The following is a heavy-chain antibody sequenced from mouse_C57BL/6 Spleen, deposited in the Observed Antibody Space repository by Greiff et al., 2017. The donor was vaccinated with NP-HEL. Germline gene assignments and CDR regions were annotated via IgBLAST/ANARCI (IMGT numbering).Heavy chain of an antibody. CDR3: SQLGPYYFGD. J-gene: IGHJ2*01. CDR1: GFTFSNYW. D-gene: IGHD4-1*02. CDR2: IRLKSDNYAT. Sequence: EVMLVESGGGLVQPGGSMKLSCVASGFTFSNYWMNWVRQSPEKGLEWVAQIRLKSDNYATHYAESVKGRFTISRDDSKRSVYLQMNNLRAEDTGIYYCSQLGPYYFGDWGQGTTLTVSS. V-gene: IGHV6-3*01.